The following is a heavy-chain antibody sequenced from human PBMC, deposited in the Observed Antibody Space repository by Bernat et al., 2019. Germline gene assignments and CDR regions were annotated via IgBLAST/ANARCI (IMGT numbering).Heavy chain of an antibody. CDR1: GFTFSSYW. J-gene: IGHJ4*02. CDR2: IKQDGSEK. D-gene: IGHD6-13*01. V-gene: IGHV3-7*03. CDR3: ARIDEGNTWSRDY. Sequence: EVQLVESGGGLVQPGGSLRLSCAASGFTFSSYWMSWVRQAPGKGLEWVANIKQDGSEKHYVDSVKGRFTISRDNAKNSLYPQMNSLRAEDTAVYYCARIDEGNTWSRDYWGQGTLVSVSS.